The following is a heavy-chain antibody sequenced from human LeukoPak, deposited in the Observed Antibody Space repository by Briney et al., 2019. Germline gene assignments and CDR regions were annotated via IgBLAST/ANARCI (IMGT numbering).Heavy chain of an antibody. V-gene: IGHV3-53*01. D-gene: IGHD3-9*01. J-gene: IGHJ6*03. CDR2: ISNGGDT. Sequence: GGSLRLSCAASGFTVRDNYMSWVRQAPGKGLESVSVISNGGDTYYADSVKGRFTISRDNAKKSLHLHMNSLRAEDTAVYYCARDPPILTGPYYYYMDVWGKGTTVTISS. CDR1: GFTVRDNY. CDR3: ARDPPILTGPYYYYMDV.